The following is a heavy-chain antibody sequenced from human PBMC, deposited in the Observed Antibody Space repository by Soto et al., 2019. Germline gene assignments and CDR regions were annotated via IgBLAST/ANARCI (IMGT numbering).Heavy chain of an antibody. V-gene: IGHV3-21*01. Sequence: GGSLRLSCAASGFTFSSYSMNWVRQAPGKGLEWVSSISSSSSYIYYADSVKGRFTISRDNAKNSLYLQMNSLRAEDTAVYYCARGGDYNWNYVLGGNQYYYYMDVWGKGTTVTVSS. D-gene: IGHD1-7*01. CDR2: ISSSSSYI. CDR3: ARGGDYNWNYVLGGNQYYYYMDV. CDR1: GFTFSSYS. J-gene: IGHJ6*03.